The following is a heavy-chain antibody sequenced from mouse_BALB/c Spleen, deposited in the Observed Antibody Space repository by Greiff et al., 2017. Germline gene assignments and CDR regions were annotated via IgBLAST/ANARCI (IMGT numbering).Heavy chain of an antibody. J-gene: IGHJ2*01. D-gene: IGHD2-14*01. CDR3: ARKGRYHYFDY. CDR2: IYPGNGDT. Sequence: QVQLKQPGAELVKPGASVKMSCKASGYTFTSYNMHWVKQTPGQGLEWIGAIYPGNGDTSYNQKFKGKATLTADKSSSTAYMQLSSLTSEDSAVYYCARKGRYHYFDYWGQGTTLTVSS. CDR1: GYTFTSYN. V-gene: IGHV1-12*01.